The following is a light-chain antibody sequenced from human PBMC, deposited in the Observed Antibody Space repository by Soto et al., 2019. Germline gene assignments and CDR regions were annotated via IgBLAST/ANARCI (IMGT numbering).Light chain of an antibody. CDR1: QSVTSSY. V-gene: IGKV3-20*01. CDR2: GAS. CDR3: HQYGSSPLT. J-gene: IGKJ4*01. Sequence: EIVLTQSPGTLSLSPGERATLSCRASQSVTSSYLAWYQQKPGQPPSLLIYGASSRATGITDRFSGSESGTDFTLTISRLEPEDVAVYYFHQYGSSPLTCGGWTKVEIK.